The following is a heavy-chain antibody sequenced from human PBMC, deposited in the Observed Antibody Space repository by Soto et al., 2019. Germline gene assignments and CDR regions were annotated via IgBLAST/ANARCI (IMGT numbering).Heavy chain of an antibody. D-gene: IGHD5-12*01. CDR1: GYTFTSYA. CDR2: INAGNGNT. CDR3: AKDHDEDFGYDLDYFNY. J-gene: IGHJ4*02. V-gene: IGHV1-3*01. Sequence: GASVKVSCKASGYTFTSYAMHWVRQAPGQRLEWMGWINAGNGNTKYSQKFQGRVTITRDTSASTAYMEMNSLRSEDTALYYCAKDHDEDFGYDLDYFNYWGRGTLVTVSS.